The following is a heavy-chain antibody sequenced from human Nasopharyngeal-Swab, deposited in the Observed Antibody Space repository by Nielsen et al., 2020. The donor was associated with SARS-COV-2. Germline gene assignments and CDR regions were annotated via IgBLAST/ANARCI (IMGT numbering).Heavy chain of an antibody. Sequence: SETLSLTCTVSGDSISRSDDYCGWIRQTPGKGLEWIVSTYRSGSGSAYYNPSLNSRVTITIVPSKNLFSLNRNSVTAADTVVYYCARIIRRRGWYSHVDYWGQGTLVTVSS. CDR2: TYRSGSGSA. CDR1: GDSISRSDDY. J-gene: IGHJ4*02. D-gene: IGHD6-19*01. CDR3: ARIIRRRGWYSHVDY. V-gene: IGHV4-39*07.